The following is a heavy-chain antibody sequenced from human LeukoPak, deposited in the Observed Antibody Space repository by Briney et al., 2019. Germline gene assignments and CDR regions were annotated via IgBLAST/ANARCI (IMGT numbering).Heavy chain of an antibody. Sequence: GVSLSLSCEASGFTFDAYAMHWVRQAPGKGLEWVSLINKDGSATYYADSVKGRFTISRDNSKNSLYLQMNSLRSEDTALYYCATWAFYHSLDVWGQGTTVTVSS. J-gene: IGHJ6*02. D-gene: IGHD1-26*01. V-gene: IGHV3-43*02. CDR1: GFTFDAYA. CDR3: ATWAFYHSLDV. CDR2: INKDGSAT.